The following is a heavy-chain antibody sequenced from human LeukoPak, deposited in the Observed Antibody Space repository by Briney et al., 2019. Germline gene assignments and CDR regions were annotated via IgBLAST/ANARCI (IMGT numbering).Heavy chain of an antibody. Sequence: GESLKISCKGSGYSCTSYLSGWVRQMPGKGLEWMGIIDTRDSDTKYSPSFRGQVTISAAKSINTAYLQWSSLQASDTAIYYCARRQYQLNKPPFDYWGQGTQVTVSS. D-gene: IGHD2-2*01. J-gene: IGHJ4*02. V-gene: IGHV5-51*01. CDR2: IDTRDSDT. CDR3: ARRQYQLNKPPFDY. CDR1: GYSCTSYL.